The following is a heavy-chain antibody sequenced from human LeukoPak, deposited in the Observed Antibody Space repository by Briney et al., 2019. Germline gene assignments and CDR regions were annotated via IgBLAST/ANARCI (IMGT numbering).Heavy chain of an antibody. V-gene: IGHV3-33*06. Sequence: GGSLRLSCAASGFTSSSYGMHWVRQAPGKGLEWVAVIWYDGSNKYYADSVKGRFTISRDNSKNTLYLQMNSLRAEDTAVYYCAKDQPPAYDSSGYPTLDYWGQGTLVTVSS. D-gene: IGHD3-22*01. CDR3: AKDQPPAYDSSGYPTLDY. J-gene: IGHJ4*02. CDR2: IWYDGSNK. CDR1: GFTSSSYG.